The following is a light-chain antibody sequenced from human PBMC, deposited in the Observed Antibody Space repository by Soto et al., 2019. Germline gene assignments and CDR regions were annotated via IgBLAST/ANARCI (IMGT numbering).Light chain of an antibody. CDR3: QQCNTFWT. CDR2: EVS. V-gene: IGKV1-5*01. J-gene: IGKJ1*01. CDR1: QSIDSW. Sequence: DIQMTQSPSTLSASVGDRVTITCRASQSIDSWLAWYQQKPGRAPKLLLYEVSSLQSGVPPRFSGSGSGTGFTLTISSLQPDDSATYYCQQCNTFWTFGQGTKVDIK.